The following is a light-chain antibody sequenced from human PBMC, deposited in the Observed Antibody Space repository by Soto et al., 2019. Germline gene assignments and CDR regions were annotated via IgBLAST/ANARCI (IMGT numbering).Light chain of an antibody. V-gene: IGKV1-5*03. CDR3: QQYKSGST. CDR2: EAS. Sequence: DIQMTQSPSTLSASVGDRVTITCRASQSISKWLACYQQKPGKAPKLLIYEASILQSGVPPRFSGSGSGTESTLTISRQQHDVFANYWCQQYKSGSTFGQGTKMDIK. CDR1: QSISKW. J-gene: IGKJ1*01.